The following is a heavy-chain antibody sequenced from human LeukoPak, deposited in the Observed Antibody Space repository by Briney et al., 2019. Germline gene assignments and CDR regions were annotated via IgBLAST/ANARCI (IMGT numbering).Heavy chain of an antibody. CDR2: ISLSGLT. CDR3: SRENGAFSPFGY. J-gene: IGHJ4*02. D-gene: IGHD2-8*01. Sequence: SGTLSLTCGVSGGSISNTNWWCWVRQPPGQGLEWIGEISLSGLTNYNPSLKGRVTVSLDKSKNHLSLDLNSVTAADTAVYYCSRENGAFSPFGYWGQGTLVTVPS. CDR1: GGSISNTNW. V-gene: IGHV4-4*02.